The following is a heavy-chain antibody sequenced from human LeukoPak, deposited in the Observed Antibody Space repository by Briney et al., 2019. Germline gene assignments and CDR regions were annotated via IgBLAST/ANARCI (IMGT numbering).Heavy chain of an antibody. V-gene: IGHV3-23*01. D-gene: IGHD1-26*01. CDR3: AKRARVSHWFDP. CDR1: GFTFSCYA. CDR2: ISGSGGST. Sequence: GGSLRLACAASGFTFSCYAMSWVRQAPGKGLEWVSAISGSGGSTYYADSVKGRFTISRDNSKNTLYLQMNSLRAEDTAVYYCAKRARVSHWFDPWGQGTLVTVSS. J-gene: IGHJ5*02.